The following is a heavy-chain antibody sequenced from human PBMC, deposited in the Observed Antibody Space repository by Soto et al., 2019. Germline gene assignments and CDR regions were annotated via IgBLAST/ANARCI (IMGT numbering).Heavy chain of an antibody. CDR1: GGAISSYY. V-gene: IGHV4-59*12. Sequence: SETMSPTCTVSGGAISSYYWSWIRQPPGKGLEWIGYIYYSGSTNYNPSLKSRVTISVDTSKNQFSLKLSSVTAADTAVYYCASGKQLVRNYWGQGTLVTVSS. CDR3: ASGKQLVRNY. J-gene: IGHJ4*02. D-gene: IGHD6-13*01. CDR2: IYYSGST.